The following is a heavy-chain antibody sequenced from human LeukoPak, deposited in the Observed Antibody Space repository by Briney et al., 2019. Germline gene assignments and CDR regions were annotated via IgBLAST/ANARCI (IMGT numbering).Heavy chain of an antibody. CDR3: ARVKLVGATYYFDY. Sequence: GGSLRLSCAASGFTFSSYGMHWVRQAPGKGLEWVAVISYDGSNKYYADSVKGRFTISRDNSKNTLYLQMNSLRSEDTAVYYCARVKLVGATYYFDYWGQGTLVTVSS. CDR2: ISYDGSNK. J-gene: IGHJ4*02. D-gene: IGHD1-26*01. CDR1: GFTFSSYG. V-gene: IGHV3-30*03.